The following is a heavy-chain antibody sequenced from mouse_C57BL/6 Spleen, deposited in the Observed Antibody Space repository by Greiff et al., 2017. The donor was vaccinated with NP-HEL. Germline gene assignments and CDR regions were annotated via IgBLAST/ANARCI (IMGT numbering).Heavy chain of an antibody. D-gene: IGHD2-4*01. CDR2: IYPGSGNT. Sequence: QVQLKQSGAELVRPGASVKLSCKASGYTFTDYYINWVKQRPGQGLEWIARIYPGSGNTYYNEKFKGKATLTAEKSSSTAYMQLSSLTSEDSAVYFCARGDYDYDGVFAYWGQGTLVTVSA. J-gene: IGHJ3*01. V-gene: IGHV1-76*01. CDR1: GYTFTDYY. CDR3: ARGDYDYDGVFAY.